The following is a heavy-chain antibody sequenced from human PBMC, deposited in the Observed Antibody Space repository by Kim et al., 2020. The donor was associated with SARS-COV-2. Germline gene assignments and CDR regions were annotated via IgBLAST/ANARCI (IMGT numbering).Heavy chain of an antibody. CDR3: ARLGIQLWLPNTSYNW. CDR1: GGSISSSSYY. Sequence: SETLSLTCTVSGGSISSSSYYWGWIRQHPGKGLEWIGSIYYSGSTYYNPSLKSRVTISVDTSKNQFSLKLSSVTAADTAVYYCARLGIQLWLPNTSYNW. CDR2: IYYSGST. J-gene: IGHJ5*01. D-gene: IGHD5-18*01. V-gene: IGHV4-39*01.